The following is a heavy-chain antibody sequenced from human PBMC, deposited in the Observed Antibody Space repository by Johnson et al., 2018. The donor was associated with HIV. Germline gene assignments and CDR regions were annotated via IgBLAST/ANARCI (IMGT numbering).Heavy chain of an antibody. CDR3: AKDAGSGSSWEFAFDI. J-gene: IGHJ3*02. D-gene: IGHD3-10*01. CDR2: ISYDGDDK. CDR1: GFAFSGYA. Sequence: QVHLVESGGGVVQPRRSLRLSCAASGFAFSGYALHWVRQAPGKGLEWVAVISYDGDDKHYGDSVEGRFTIYRDNSKKTLYLQMNSLRPEDTAVYFCAKDAGSGSSWEFAFDIWGQGTKVTVSS. V-gene: IGHV3-30*04.